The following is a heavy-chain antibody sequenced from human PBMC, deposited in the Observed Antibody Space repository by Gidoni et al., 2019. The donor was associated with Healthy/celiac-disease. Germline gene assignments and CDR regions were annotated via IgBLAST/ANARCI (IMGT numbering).Heavy chain of an antibody. Sequence: QLQLQESGPGLVKPSQTLSLTCTVSGGSILIGSYYWSWIRQPAGKGLEWLGRIYTSGSPNYNPALKSRVTISVDTSKNQFSLKLSSVTAADTAGYYCARAGLGIGWYFDLWGRGTLVTVSS. V-gene: IGHV4-61*02. D-gene: IGHD7-27*01. J-gene: IGHJ2*01. CDR1: GGSILIGSYY. CDR3: ARAGLGIGWYFDL. CDR2: IYTSGSP.